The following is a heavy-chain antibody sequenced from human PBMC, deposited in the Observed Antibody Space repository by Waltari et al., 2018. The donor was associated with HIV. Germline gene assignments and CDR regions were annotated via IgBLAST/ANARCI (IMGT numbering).Heavy chain of an antibody. Sequence: EVQLLESGGGLVQPGGSLRLSCVASGFTFPNYALAWVRQAPGRGLEWVSAICGSGGCTNYADSVKGRFTISRDNSKNTLYLQMNNLRVEDTAVFYCARGLATYDYVLRNWREMDYHSGMDVWGQGTTVTVSS. V-gene: IGHV3-23*01. D-gene: IGHD3-16*01. CDR1: GFTFPNYA. CDR3: ARGLATYDYVLRNWREMDYHSGMDV. CDR2: ICGSGGCT. J-gene: IGHJ6*02.